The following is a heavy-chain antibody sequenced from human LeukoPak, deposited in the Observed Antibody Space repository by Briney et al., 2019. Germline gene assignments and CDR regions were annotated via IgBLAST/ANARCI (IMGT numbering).Heavy chain of an antibody. J-gene: IGHJ4*02. CDR2: IYYSGSA. CDR1: GGSISNDY. Sequence: SETLSLTCTVSGGSISNDYWSRIRQPPGKGLECIGYIYYSGSAYYNPSLKSRTTISVDTSSNQFSLKLASVTAADTAVYYCARELKVGNTGYYFDYWGQGALLTVSS. CDR3: ARELKVGNTGYYFDY. D-gene: IGHD2/OR15-2a*01. V-gene: IGHV4-59*01.